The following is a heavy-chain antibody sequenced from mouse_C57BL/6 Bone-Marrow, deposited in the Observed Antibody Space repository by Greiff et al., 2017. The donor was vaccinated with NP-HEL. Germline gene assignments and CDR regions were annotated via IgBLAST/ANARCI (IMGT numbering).Heavy chain of an antibody. CDR1: GYTFTSYT. Sequence: VQLQQSGAELARSGASAKMSCKASGYTFTSYTMHWVKQRPGQGLEWIGYINPSSGYTKYNQKFKDKATLTADKSSSTAYMQLSSLTSEDSAVYYCARQRAFYYGSSGFAYWGQGTLVTVSA. CDR2: INPSSGYT. D-gene: IGHD1-1*01. V-gene: IGHV1-4*01. CDR3: ARQRAFYYGSSGFAY. J-gene: IGHJ3*01.